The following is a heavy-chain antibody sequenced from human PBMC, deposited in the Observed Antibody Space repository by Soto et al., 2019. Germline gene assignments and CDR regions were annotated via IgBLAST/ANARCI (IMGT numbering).Heavy chain of an antibody. D-gene: IGHD3-22*01. CDR3: ARNDDSSGYDAFDI. Sequence: QVQLVQAGAEVKKPGASVKVSCKASGYTFTSYDINWVRQAPGQGLEWMGWISAYNGNTKYAQKLQGRVTMTTDTSTSTGYMELRSLRSDDTAVYYCARNDDSSGYDAFDIWGQGTMVTVSS. CDR2: ISAYNGNT. V-gene: IGHV1-18*01. CDR1: GYTFTSYD. J-gene: IGHJ3*02.